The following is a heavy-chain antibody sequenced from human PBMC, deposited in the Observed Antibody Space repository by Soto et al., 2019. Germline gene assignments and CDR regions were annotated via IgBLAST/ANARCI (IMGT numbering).Heavy chain of an antibody. Sequence: GGSLRLSCEASGVTFSSYAMSWVRQGPGKGLEWVSAISGGGDKTFYTDSVKGRFTISRDNSKNTLYLQMNSLRAEDTAVYYCARYIVVVTATYAFDIWGQGTMVTVSS. CDR3: ARYIVVVTATYAFDI. D-gene: IGHD2-21*02. CDR2: ISGGGDKT. V-gene: IGHV3-23*01. J-gene: IGHJ3*02. CDR1: GVTFSSYA.